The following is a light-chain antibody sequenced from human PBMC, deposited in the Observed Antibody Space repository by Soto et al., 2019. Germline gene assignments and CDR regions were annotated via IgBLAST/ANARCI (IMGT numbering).Light chain of an antibody. Sequence: EIVLTQSPGTLSLSPGERATLSCRASQSVSSSYLAWYQQKPGQAPRLLIYGASSRATGIPDRFSGSGSGTDFTLTISRLEPEDFEVYYCQQYGSSPRTFGQGTKREIK. V-gene: IGKV3-20*01. CDR1: QSVSSSY. CDR2: GAS. CDR3: QQYGSSPRT. J-gene: IGKJ2*01.